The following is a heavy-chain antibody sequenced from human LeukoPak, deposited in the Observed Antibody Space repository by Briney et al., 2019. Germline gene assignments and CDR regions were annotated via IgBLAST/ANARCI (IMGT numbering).Heavy chain of an antibody. D-gene: IGHD1-7*01. CDR3: ARVTSLTGTIFDS. V-gene: IGHV3-48*02. CDR1: GFTFSSYS. CDR2: ISRSSSTI. J-gene: IGHJ4*02. Sequence: PGGSLRLSCAASGFTFSSYSMNWVRQAPGKGLEWVSYISRSSSTISYADSVKGRFTISRDNAKNSLYLQMNSLRDEDTAVYYCARVTSLTGTIFDSWGQGTLVTVSS.